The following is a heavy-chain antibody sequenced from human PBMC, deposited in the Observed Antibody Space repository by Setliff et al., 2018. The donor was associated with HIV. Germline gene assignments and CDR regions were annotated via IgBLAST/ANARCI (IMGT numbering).Heavy chain of an antibody. V-gene: IGHV5-51*01. Sequence: GESLKLSCKGSGYSFTSYWIGWVRQMPGKGLEWMGIIYPGDSDTRYSPSFHGQVTISADKSISTAYLQWSSLKASDTAMYYCARQVPAAIGAFDIWGQGTMVTVSS. CDR2: IYPGDSDT. D-gene: IGHD2-2*02. J-gene: IGHJ3*02. CDR1: GYSFTSYW. CDR3: ARQVPAAIGAFDI.